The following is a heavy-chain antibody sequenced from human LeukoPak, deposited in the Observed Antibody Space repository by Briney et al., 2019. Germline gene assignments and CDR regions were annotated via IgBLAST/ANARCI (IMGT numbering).Heavy chain of an antibody. CDR1: GFTFSSYG. Sequence: GGSLRLSCAASGFTFSSYGMHWVRQAPGKGLEWVAVISYDGSNKYYADSVKGRFTISRDNSKNTLYLQMNSLRAEDTAVYYCAKEGLYGSGSYFRFDPWGQGTLVTVSS. D-gene: IGHD3-10*01. V-gene: IGHV3-30*18. CDR3: AKEGLYGSGSYFRFDP. J-gene: IGHJ5*02. CDR2: ISYDGSNK.